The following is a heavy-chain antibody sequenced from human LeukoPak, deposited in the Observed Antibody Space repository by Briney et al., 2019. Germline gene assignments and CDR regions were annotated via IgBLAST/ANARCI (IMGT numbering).Heavy chain of an antibody. J-gene: IGHJ4*02. D-gene: IGHD6-6*01. CDR2: IYYGGT. CDR3: ARGTWSSSIDY. CDR1: GGSISSGYYY. V-gene: IGHV4-30-4*01. Sequence: SETLSLTCTVSGGSISSGYYYWSWIRQPPGKGLEYIGYIYYGGTYYNPSLKSRVTISVDTSKNQFSLKLSSVTAADTAVYYCARGTWSSSIDYWGQGTVVTVSS.